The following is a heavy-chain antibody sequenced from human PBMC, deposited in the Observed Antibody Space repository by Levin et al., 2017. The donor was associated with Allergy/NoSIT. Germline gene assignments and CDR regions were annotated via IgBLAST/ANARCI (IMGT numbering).Heavy chain of an antibody. CDR1: GGSISSGDYY. J-gene: IGHJ6*03. D-gene: IGHD2-15*01. CDR2: IYYSGST. CDR3: ASSFVVVPLGDYYMDV. Sequence: SQTLSLTCTVSGGSISSGDYYWSWIRQPPGKGLEWIGYIYYSGSTYYNPSLKSRVTISVDTSKNQFSLKLSSVTAADTAVYFCASSFVVVPLGDYYMDVWGKGTTVTVSS. V-gene: IGHV4-30-4*01.